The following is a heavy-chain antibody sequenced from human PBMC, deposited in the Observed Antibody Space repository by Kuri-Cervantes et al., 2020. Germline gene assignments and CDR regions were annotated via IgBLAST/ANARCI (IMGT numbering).Heavy chain of an antibody. CDR1: GFTFSSYW. V-gene: IGHV3-7*03. Sequence: GESLKISCAASGFTFSSYWMSWVRQAPGKGLEWVANIKQDGSEKCYVDSVKGRFTISRDNAKNSLYLQMNSLRAEDTAVYYCAVGPSAPLAGDYWGQGALVTVSS. J-gene: IGHJ4*02. CDR3: AVGPSAPLAGDY. CDR2: IKQDGSEK. D-gene: IGHD3-10*01.